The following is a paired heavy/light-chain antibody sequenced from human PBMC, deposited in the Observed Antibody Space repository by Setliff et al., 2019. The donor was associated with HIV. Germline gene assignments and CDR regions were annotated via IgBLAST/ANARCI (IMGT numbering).Light chain of an antibody. Sequence: QSALTQPASVSGSPGQSITLSCTGSSSEIGIRDLVSWYHHHPGKAPKLIIYEDNKRPSGVAHRFSASKSGDTASLTISGLQAEDEGDYYCCSYAANNIPNWVFGGGTKLTVL. CDR2: EDN. J-gene: IGLJ3*02. CDR1: SSEIGIRDL. V-gene: IGLV2-23*01. CDR3: CSYAANNIPNWV.
Heavy chain of an antibody. V-gene: IGHV3-21*02. CDR1: GFTFSDYS. J-gene: IGHJ6*03. CDR2: IGSRSSYM. CDR3: VRESRGQFLEWLQYYNYYIDV. D-gene: IGHD3-3*01. Sequence: EVQLVESGGGLVKPGGSLRLSCEASGFTFSDYSMNWVRQAPGKGLEWVSSIGSRSSYMYYADSVKGRFTISRDNAKNSLYLQMNSLRAEDTALYYCVRESRGQFLEWLQYYNYYIDVWGTGTTVTVSS.